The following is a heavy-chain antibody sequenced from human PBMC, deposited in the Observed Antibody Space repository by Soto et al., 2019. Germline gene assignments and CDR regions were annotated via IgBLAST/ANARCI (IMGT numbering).Heavy chain of an antibody. CDR3: ATPLVGATLFYFDY. D-gene: IGHD1-26*01. CDR2: NSGSGGST. V-gene: IGHV3-23*01. CDR1: GLTFSSDA. Sequence: PRHSCAASGLTFSSDAMSWFRQSPGKGLEWVPANSGSGGSTYYADSVKARFTISRDNSKNTLYLKMNSLRAEDTAIYYCATPLVGATLFYFDYWGKGTPVTVSS. J-gene: IGHJ4*02.